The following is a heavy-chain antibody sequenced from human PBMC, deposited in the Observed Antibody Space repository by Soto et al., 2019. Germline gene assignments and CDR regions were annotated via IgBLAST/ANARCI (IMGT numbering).Heavy chain of an antibody. V-gene: IGHV1-69*02. Sequence: QVQLVQSGAEVKKPGSSVKVSCKASGGTFSSYTISWVRQAPGQGLEWMGRIIPILGIANYAQKFQGRVTVTAEKSTGKGYMGLSNLGFEGTAVLFCARNRGYNSSFEETNLFRPWGQGTLVTVSS. J-gene: IGHJ5*02. CDR1: GGTFSSYT. CDR2: IIPILGIA. D-gene: IGHD6-13*01. CDR3: ARNRGYNSSFEETNLFRP.